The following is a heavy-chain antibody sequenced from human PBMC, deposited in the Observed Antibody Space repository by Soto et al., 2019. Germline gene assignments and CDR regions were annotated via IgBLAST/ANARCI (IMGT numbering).Heavy chain of an antibody. D-gene: IGHD3-10*02. J-gene: IGHJ3*02. CDR2: ISWHSGFI. CDR3: AKGVTMFNNAFDI. V-gene: IGHV3-9*01. Sequence: EVQLVESGGGLVQPGRSLKLSCVASGFTFDDYVMHWVRQAPGKGLEWVSGISWHSGFIAYADSVKGRFIISRDNAENSLFLEMNTLRTEDTAFYYCAKGVTMFNNAFDIWGQGTIVTVS. CDR1: GFTFDDYV.